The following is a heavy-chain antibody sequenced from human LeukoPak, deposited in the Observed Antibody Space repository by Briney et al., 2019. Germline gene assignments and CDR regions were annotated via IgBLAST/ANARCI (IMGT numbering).Heavy chain of an antibody. CDR1: GFTFSNYW. V-gene: IGHV3-74*01. D-gene: IGHD3-16*01. J-gene: IGHJ3*02. CDR3: ARGKDGVWAFDI. CDR2: INSGVSTT. Sequence: GGSLRLSCAASGFTFSNYWMHWVRRAPGKGLVWVSRINSGVSTTGYADSVKGRFTISRDNSKKTVYLLMNSLRAEDTAVYYCARGKDGVWAFDIWGQGTLVTVSS.